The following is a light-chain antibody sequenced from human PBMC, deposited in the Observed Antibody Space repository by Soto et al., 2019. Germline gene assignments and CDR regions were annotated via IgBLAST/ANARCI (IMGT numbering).Light chain of an antibody. CDR3: QQYNNWPPIT. J-gene: IGKJ5*01. Sequence: EILMTQSPATLSVSPGERATPSCRASQSVSSNLAWYQQKPGQAPRLLIYGASTRATGIAARFSGSGSGTEFTLTISSLQSEDFAVYYCQQYNNWPPITFGPGTRLDIK. CDR2: GAS. V-gene: IGKV3-15*01. CDR1: QSVSSN.